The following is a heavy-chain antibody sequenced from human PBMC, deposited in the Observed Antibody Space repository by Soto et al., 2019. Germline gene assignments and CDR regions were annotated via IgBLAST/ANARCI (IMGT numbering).Heavy chain of an antibody. V-gene: IGHV4-59*01. Sequence: QVQLQESGPGLVKPSETLSLTCTVSGGSISNYYWRWIRQPPGKGLEWIGYIHHSGSTNYNPSLESLVTISVATYKTQFALKLTSVTAADTAVYYCARDWVAAASGYGMDVWGQGTMVTVAS. CDR1: GGSISNYY. CDR3: ARDWVAAASGYGMDV. CDR2: IHHSGST. D-gene: IGHD6-13*01. J-gene: IGHJ6*02.